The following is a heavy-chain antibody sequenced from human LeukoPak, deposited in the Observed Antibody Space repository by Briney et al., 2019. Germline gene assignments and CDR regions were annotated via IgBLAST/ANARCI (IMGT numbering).Heavy chain of an antibody. Sequence: PGGSLRLSCAASGFTFRSYAMHWVRQAPGKGLEYVSAISSNGGSTYYANSVKGRFTISRDNSKNTLYLQMGSLRAEDMAVYYCARESEYATATVDYWGQGTLVTVSS. J-gene: IGHJ4*02. CDR3: ARESEYATATVDY. CDR2: ISSNGGST. V-gene: IGHV3-64*01. CDR1: GFTFRSYA. D-gene: IGHD4-17*01.